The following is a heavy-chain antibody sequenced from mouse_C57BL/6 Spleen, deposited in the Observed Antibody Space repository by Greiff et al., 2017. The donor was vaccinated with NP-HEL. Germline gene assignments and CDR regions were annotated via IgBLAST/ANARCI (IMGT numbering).Heavy chain of an antibody. CDR2: IHPNSGST. V-gene: IGHV1-64*01. J-gene: IGHJ4*01. CDR3: ARWDPLLHHAMDY. D-gene: IGHD1-1*01. Sequence: QVQLQQPGAELVKPGASVKLSCKASGYTFTSYWMHWVKQRPGQGLEWIGMIHPNSGSTNYNEKFKSKATLTVDKSSSTAYMQLSSLTSEDSAVYYCARWDPLLHHAMDYWGQGTSVTVSS. CDR1: GYTFTSYW.